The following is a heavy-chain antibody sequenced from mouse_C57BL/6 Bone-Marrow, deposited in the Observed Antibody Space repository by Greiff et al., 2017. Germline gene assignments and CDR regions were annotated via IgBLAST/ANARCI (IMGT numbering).Heavy chain of an antibody. CDR2: FYPGSGSI. CDR1: GYTFTEYT. Sequence: VHLVESGAELVKPGASVKLSCKASGYTFTEYTIHWVKQRSGQGLEWIGWFYPGSGSIKYNEKFKDKATLTADKSSSTVYMELSRLTSEDSAVYFCARHEEDGNSFAYWGQGTLVTVSA. D-gene: IGHD2-1*01. J-gene: IGHJ3*01. CDR3: ARHEEDGNSFAY. V-gene: IGHV1-62-2*01.